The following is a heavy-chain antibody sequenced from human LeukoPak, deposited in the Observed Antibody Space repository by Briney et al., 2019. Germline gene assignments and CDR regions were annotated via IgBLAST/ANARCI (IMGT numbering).Heavy chain of an antibody. Sequence: PGGSLRLSCAASVFTLSSYVMHSVRQAPGRGLGWVAVIWYDGSNKYYADSVKGRFTISRDNSKNTLYLQMNSLRAEDTAVYYCARDPMIGDFLGAFDIWGQGTMVTVSS. V-gene: IGHV3-33*01. D-gene: IGHD3-22*01. CDR2: IWYDGSNK. CDR1: VFTLSSYV. J-gene: IGHJ3*02. CDR3: ARDPMIGDFLGAFDI.